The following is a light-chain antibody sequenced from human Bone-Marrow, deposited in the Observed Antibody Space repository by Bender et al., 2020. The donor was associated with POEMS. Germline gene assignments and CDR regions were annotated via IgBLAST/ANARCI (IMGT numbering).Light chain of an antibody. CDR2: RNN. Sequence: QSVLTQPPSASGTPGQRVTISCSGSNSNVRYNYVFWYQQLPGTAPKLLISRNNERPSGVPDRFSGSKSGTSASLAISGLQSEDEADYYCAAWEDSLNGWVFGGGTKLTVL. CDR3: AAWEDSLNGWV. J-gene: IGLJ3*02. V-gene: IGLV1-47*01. CDR1: NSNVRYNY.